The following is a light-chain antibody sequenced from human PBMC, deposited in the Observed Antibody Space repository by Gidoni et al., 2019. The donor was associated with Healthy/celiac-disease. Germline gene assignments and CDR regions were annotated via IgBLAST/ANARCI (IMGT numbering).Light chain of an antibody. CDR3: HQYYSYPLRT. J-gene: IGKJ4*01. Sequence: AIRMTQSPSSLSASTGDRVTITCRASQGISSYLAWYQQKPGKAPKLLIYAASTLQSGVPSRFSGSGSGTDFTLTISCLQSEDFATYYCHQYYSYPLRTFGGGTKVEIK. CDR2: AAS. V-gene: IGKV1-8*01. CDR1: QGISSY.